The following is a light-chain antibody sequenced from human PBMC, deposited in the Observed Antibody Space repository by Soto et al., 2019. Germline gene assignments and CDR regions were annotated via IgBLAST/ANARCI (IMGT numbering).Light chain of an antibody. J-gene: IGKJ1*01. V-gene: IGKV1-5*01. CDR3: QQYNSYSWT. CDR2: DAS. CDR1: QSISSW. Sequence: DIQMTQSPSTLSAPVGDRVTITCRASQSISSWLAWYQQKPGKAPKLLIYDASSLESGVPSRFSDSGSGTEFTLTISSLQPDDFATYYCQQYNSYSWTFGQGTKVDIK.